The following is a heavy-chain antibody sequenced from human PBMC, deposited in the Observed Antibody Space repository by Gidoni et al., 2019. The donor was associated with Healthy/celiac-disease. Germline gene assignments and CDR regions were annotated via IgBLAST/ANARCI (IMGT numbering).Heavy chain of an antibody. J-gene: IGHJ3*02. CDR3: ARVMPLSRRYSGSYNVYAFDI. CDR1: GFTFSSYS. Sequence: EVQLVESGGGLVKPGGSLRLSCAASGFTFSSYSMNWVRQAPEKGLEWVSSISSSSSYIYYADSVKGRFTISRDNAKNSLYLQMNSLRAEDTAVYYCARVMPLSRRYSGSYNVYAFDIWGQGTMVTVSS. CDR2: ISSSSSYI. V-gene: IGHV3-21*01. D-gene: IGHD1-26*01.